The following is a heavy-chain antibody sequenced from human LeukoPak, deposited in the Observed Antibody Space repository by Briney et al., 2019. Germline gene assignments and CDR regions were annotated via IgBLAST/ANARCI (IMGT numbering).Heavy chain of an antibody. Sequence: SETLSLTCTVSGGSISSGSYYWRWIRQPAGKGLEWIGRIYTSGSTNYNPSLKSRVTISVDTSKNQFSLKLSSVTAADTAVYYCARSVEGYCRGGSCYSYSYYMDVWGKGTTVTVSS. V-gene: IGHV4-61*02. J-gene: IGHJ6*03. CDR3: ARSVEGYCRGGSCYSYSYYMDV. D-gene: IGHD2-15*01. CDR2: IYTSGST. CDR1: GGSISSGSYY.